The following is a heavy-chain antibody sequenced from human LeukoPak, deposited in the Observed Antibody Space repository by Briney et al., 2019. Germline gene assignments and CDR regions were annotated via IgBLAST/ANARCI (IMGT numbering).Heavy chain of an antibody. CDR3: AKDAVTKFNGGIFDY. V-gene: IGHV3-7*03. D-gene: IGHD4-17*01. Sequence: GGSLRLSCAASGFTFSNYWMSWVRQAPGKGLEWVANINQDGSEKYYVDSVKGRFTISRDNAKNSLYLQMNSLRAEDTAVYYCAKDAVTKFNGGIFDYWGQGTLVTVSS. J-gene: IGHJ4*02. CDR1: GFTFSNYW. CDR2: INQDGSEK.